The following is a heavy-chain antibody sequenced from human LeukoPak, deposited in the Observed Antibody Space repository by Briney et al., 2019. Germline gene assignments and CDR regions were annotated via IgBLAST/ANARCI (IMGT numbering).Heavy chain of an antibody. CDR3: RRGYVSVKGYYMDV. D-gene: IGHD3-10*02. V-gene: IGHV3-23*01. Sequence: GGSLRLSCAASGFTFSRNSMTWVRQAPGKGLEWVSAISGSDGSTYYADSVKGRFTISRDNSKNTLYLQMNSLRAEDTAVYYCRRGYVSVKGYYMDVWGKGTTVTISS. CDR2: ISGSDGST. CDR1: GFTFSRNS. J-gene: IGHJ6*03.